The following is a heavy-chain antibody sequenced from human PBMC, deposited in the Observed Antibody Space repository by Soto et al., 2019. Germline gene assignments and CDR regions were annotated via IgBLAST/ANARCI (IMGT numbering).Heavy chain of an antibody. CDR1: GFTFSSYA. CDR2: ISGSGDTT. J-gene: IGHJ6*03. V-gene: IGHV3-23*01. D-gene: IGHD2-2*01. Sequence: PGGSLRLSCAASGFTFSSYAMSWVRQAPGKGLEWVSVISGSGDTTNYADSVKDRFTISRDNSKNSLYLQMNSLRVEDTAIYYCAESSSWAHYYYMDVWGKGTTVTVSS. CDR3: AESSSWAHYYYMDV.